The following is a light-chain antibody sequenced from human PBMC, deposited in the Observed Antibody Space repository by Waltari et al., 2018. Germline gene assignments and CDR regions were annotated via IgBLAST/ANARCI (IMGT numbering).Light chain of an antibody. V-gene: IGKV2-30*02. CDR2: KVS. J-gene: IGKJ1*01. CDR1: QSLVHSDGNTY. CDR3: MQGTYWPRT. Sequence: DIVMTQSPLSLPVTLGQPASISCRSSQSLVHSDGNTYLSWFQQRPGQSPRRLIYKVSNRDSGVPDRFSGSGSGTDFTLKSSRVEAEDVGVYYCMQGTYWPRTFGQGTKVEIK.